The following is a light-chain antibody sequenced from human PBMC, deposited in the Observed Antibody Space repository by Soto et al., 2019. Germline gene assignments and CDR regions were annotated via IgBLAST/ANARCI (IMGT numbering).Light chain of an antibody. Sequence: IVMTQSPVTLSVSPGERATLSCRASQSVGYNLAWFRQKPGQPTRLLIYGASIRSPGIPARFSGSGSGTEFTLTINSLQSEDFAVYYCHQYNNWPLTFGGGTKVEIK. CDR2: GAS. V-gene: IGKV3-15*01. CDR1: QSVGYN. J-gene: IGKJ4*01. CDR3: HQYNNWPLT.